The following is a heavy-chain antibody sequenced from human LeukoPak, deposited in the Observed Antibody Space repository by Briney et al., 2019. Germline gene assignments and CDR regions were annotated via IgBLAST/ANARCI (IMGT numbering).Heavy chain of an antibody. CDR3: ARVVISRFLEWREKTIDY. J-gene: IGHJ4*02. CDR1: GFTFSSYW. Sequence: GGSLRLSCAASGFTFSSYWMSWVRQAPGKGLEWVANIKQDGSEKYYVDSVKGRFTISRDNAKNSLYLQMNSLRAEDTAVYYCARVVISRFLEWREKTIDYWGQGTLVTVSS. V-gene: IGHV3-7*01. CDR2: IKQDGSEK. D-gene: IGHD3-3*01.